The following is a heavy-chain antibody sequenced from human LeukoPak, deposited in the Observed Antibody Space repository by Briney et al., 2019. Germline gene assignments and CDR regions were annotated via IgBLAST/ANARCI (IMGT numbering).Heavy chain of an antibody. CDR2: ISSSSSSI. D-gene: IGHD3-22*01. Sequence: GGSLRLSCVASGFTFSGYSMDWVRQAPGKGLEWVSYISSSSSSIYYADSVKGRFTISRDNAKNSLYLQMNSLRAEDTAVYYCARRYYYDSSGSQSSPIDYWGQGTLVTVSS. J-gene: IGHJ4*02. CDR1: GFTFSGYS. CDR3: ARRYYYDSSGSQSSPIDY. V-gene: IGHV3-48*01.